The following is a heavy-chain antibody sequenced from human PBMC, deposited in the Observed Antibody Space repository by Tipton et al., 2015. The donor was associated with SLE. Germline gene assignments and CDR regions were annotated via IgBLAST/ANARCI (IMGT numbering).Heavy chain of an antibody. D-gene: IGHD5-24*01. CDR1: GYSFTRYG. CDR3: ARGDDGFGFDI. V-gene: IGHV1-18*01. J-gene: IGHJ3*02. CDR2: ISVYNGNT. Sequence: QSGPEVKKPGASVKVSCKASGYSFTRYGISWVRQAPGQGLEWMGWISVYNGNTNYAQNFQGRVTMTTDTSTSTAYLELSSLRSDDTAVYYCARGDDGFGFDIWGQGIMVTVSS.